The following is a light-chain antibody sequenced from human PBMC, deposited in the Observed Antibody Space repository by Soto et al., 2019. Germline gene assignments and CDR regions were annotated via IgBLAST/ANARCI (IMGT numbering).Light chain of an antibody. J-gene: IGLJ3*02. V-gene: IGLV1-40*01. CDR2: VNN. CDR3: QSYDSSVRGVV. CDR1: SSNIGAGYD. Sequence: QSVLTQPPSLSGTPGQRVTISCTGSSSNIGAGYDVHWYQQLPGTAPKLLIFVNNNRPSGVPDRFSGSKSGTSASLAITGLQAEDEADYYCQSYDSSVRGVVFGGGTKLTVL.